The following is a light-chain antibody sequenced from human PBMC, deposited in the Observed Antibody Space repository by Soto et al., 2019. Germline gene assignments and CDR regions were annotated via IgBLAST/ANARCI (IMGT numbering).Light chain of an antibody. CDR3: AAWDDSLSGRV. J-gene: IGLJ3*02. Sequence: QTVVTQPPSASGTPGHRVTISCSGSSSNIGSHYVYWYQQLPGTAPKLLIYRNNQRPSGVPDRFSGSKSGTSASLAISGLRSEDEADYYCAAWDDSLSGRVFGGGTKLTVL. V-gene: IGLV1-47*01. CDR2: RNN. CDR1: SSNIGSHY.